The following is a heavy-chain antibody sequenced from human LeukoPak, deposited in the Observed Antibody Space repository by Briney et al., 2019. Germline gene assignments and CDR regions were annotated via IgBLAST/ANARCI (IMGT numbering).Heavy chain of an antibody. CDR1: GGSISSYY. Sequence: SETLSLTCTVSGGSISSYYWSWIRQTAGKGLEWVGRIYTSGGTNYNPSLKSRVTMSVDTSKNQFSLKLSSVTAADTAVYSCARERYFDWLLSNWFDPWGQVTLVTVSS. CDR3: ARERYFDWLLSNWFDP. D-gene: IGHD3-9*01. CDR2: IYTSGGT. V-gene: IGHV4-4*07. J-gene: IGHJ5*02.